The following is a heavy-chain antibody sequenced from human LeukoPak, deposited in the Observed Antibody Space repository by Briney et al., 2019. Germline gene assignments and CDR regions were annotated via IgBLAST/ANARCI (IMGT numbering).Heavy chain of an antibody. CDR2: ISYDGSNK. CDR3: AKDRYCSSTSCYIVGYYYYGMDV. V-gene: IGHV3-30*18. CDR1: GFTFSSYG. Sequence: PGRSLRLSCAASGFTFSSYGMHWVRQAPGKGLEWVAVISYDGSNKYYPASVQARVTISRDNSKNTLYLQMNSLRAEGTAVYYCAKDRYCSSTSCYIVGYYYYGMDVWGQGTTVTVSS. D-gene: IGHD2-2*02. J-gene: IGHJ6*02.